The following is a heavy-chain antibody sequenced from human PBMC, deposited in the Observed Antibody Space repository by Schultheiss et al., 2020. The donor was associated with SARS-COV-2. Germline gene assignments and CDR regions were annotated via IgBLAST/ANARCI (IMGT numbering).Heavy chain of an antibody. CDR1: GASISSYY. J-gene: IGHJ4*02. CDR3: ARGGRGVRVGTTGDY. D-gene: IGHD1-26*01. Sequence: SETLSLTCTVSGASISSYYWSWIRQPPGKGLEWIGYIYYSGSTNYNPSLKSRVTISVDTSKNQFSLKLSSVTAADTAVYYCARGGRGVRVGTTGDYWGQGAVVTVAS. CDR2: IYYSGST. V-gene: IGHV4-59*01.